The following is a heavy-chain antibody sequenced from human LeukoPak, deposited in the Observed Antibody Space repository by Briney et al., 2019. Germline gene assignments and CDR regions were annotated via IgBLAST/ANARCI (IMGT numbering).Heavy chain of an antibody. J-gene: IGHJ4*02. CDR2: FRYSGNT. V-gene: IGHV4-59*01. CDR3: AATQKWLAFDY. D-gene: IGHD6-19*01. CDR1: GGSISSYY. Sequence: SETLSLTCTVSGGSISSYYWSWIRQPPGEGLEWIGNFRYSGNTDYNPSLKSRVTISLDTSKNQFSLKLNSVTAADTAVYYCAATQKWLAFDYWGQGILVTVSS.